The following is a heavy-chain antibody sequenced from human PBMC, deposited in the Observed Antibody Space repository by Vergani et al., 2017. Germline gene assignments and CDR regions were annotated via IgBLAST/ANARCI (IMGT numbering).Heavy chain of an antibody. Sequence: EVQLLESGGGLVQPGGSLRLSCAASGFTFSTYAMTWVRQAPGKGLEWVSTISSDGGSTYYADSVKGRFTISRDNSKNTLHLQINNLRVEDTAVYYCARGNYYGSGTYVDPWGQGTLVTVSS. V-gene: IGHV3-23*01. D-gene: IGHD3-10*01. CDR3: ARGNYYGSGTYVDP. J-gene: IGHJ5*02. CDR1: GFTFSTYA. CDR2: ISSDGGST.